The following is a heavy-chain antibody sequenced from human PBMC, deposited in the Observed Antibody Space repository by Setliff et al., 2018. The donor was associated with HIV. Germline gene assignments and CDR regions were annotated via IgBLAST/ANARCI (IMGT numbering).Heavy chain of an antibody. V-gene: IGHV4-61*02. J-gene: IGHJ4*02. CDR2: IFTSGSA. CDR1: GGSISSTSHY. D-gene: IGHD3-9*01. Sequence: SETLSLTCTVSGGSISSTSHYWTWIRQPAEKGLEWLGRIFTSGSASYNPSLESRVTFSVDTSKNQFALKLTSVTAADTAVYYCARSLRYFDWSLHYWGQGMLVTVSS. CDR3: ARSLRYFDWSLHY.